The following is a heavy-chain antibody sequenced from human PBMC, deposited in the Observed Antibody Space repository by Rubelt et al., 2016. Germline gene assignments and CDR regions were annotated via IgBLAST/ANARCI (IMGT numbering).Heavy chain of an antibody. V-gene: IGHV4-34*01. CDR3: ARKSSSWYWSDP. D-gene: IGHD6-13*01. CDR2: INHSGST. J-gene: IGHJ5*02. Sequence: QLQLQESGPGLVKPSETLSLTCTVSGGSFSGYYWSWIRQPPGKGLEWIGEINHSGSTNYNPSLKSRVTISVDTSKNQFSLKLSSVTAADTAVYYCARKSSSWYWSDPWGQGTLVTVSS. CDR1: GGSFSGYY.